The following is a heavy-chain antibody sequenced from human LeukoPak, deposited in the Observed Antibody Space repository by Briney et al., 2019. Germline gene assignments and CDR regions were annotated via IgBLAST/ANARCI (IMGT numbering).Heavy chain of an antibody. D-gene: IGHD6-19*01. CDR2: ISGSGGST. CDR3: AKDRSSGWYDAFDI. Sequence: GGSLRLSCAASGFTFSSYAISWVRQAPGKGLEWVSAISGSGGSTYYSDSVKGRFTISRDTSKNTLYLQLNGLRAEDTAVYYCAKDRSSGWYDAFDIWGQGTMVIVSS. J-gene: IGHJ3*02. CDR1: GFTFSSYA. V-gene: IGHV3-23*01.